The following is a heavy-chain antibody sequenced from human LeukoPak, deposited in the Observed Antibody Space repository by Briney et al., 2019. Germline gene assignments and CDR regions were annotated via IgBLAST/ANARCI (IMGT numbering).Heavy chain of an antibody. V-gene: IGHV1-69*04. CDR1: GGTFSSYA. J-gene: IGHJ6*04. CDR3: ARDEDTAMVRGYYYYVMDV. D-gene: IGHD5-18*01. CDR2: INPILGVA. Sequence: SEKVSCKASGGTFSSYAISSVRQAPGQGLECMGRINPILGVANYTQKFQGRVTTTAGTSTSTAYIELSSLRSEDTAVYYCARDEDTAMVRGYYYYVMDVGGEGTTLTVSS.